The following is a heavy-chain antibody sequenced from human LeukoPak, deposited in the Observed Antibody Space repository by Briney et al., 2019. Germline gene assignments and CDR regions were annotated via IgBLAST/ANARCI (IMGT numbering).Heavy chain of an antibody. CDR1: GFTFSTYG. V-gene: IGHV3-30*18. J-gene: IGHJ5*02. CDR3: AKGKYQLSWDWFDP. CDR2: ISYDGSNK. D-gene: IGHD2-2*01. Sequence: GGSLRLSCAASGFTFSTYGIHWVRQAPGKGLEWVAVISYDGSNKYYADSVKGRFTISRGNSKNTLYLQMNTLRTEDTAVYYCAKGKYQLSWDWFDPWGQGTLVTVSS.